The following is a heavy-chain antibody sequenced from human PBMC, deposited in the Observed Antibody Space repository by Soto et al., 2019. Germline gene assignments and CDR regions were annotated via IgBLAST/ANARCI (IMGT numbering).Heavy chain of an antibody. CDR1: GFTFRTYT. CDR2: IRGFSPYT. CDR3: ARDRGYDAHDYYYNAMDV. J-gene: IGHJ6*02. Sequence: KSXVSLRLSCVASGFTFRTYTMNWVRQAPGKGLEWVSGIRGFSPYTFYAESVKGRFTISRDNAKNSLYLQMNSLGVEDTAVYYCARDRGYDAHDYYYNAMDVWGQGTTVTVSS. D-gene: IGHD2-15*01. V-gene: IGHV3-21*01.